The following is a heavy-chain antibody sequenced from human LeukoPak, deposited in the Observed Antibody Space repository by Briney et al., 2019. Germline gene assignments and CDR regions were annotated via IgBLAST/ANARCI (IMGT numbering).Heavy chain of an antibody. D-gene: IGHD2-2*01. J-gene: IGHJ5*02. CDR1: GYTFTGYY. Sequence: ASVKVSCKASGYTFTGYYMHWVRQAPGQGLEWVGWINPNSGGTNYAQKLQGRVTMTRDTSISTAYMELSRLRSDDTAVYYCARDPSSTSNWFDPWGQGTLVTVSS. V-gene: IGHV1-2*02. CDR3: ARDPSSTSNWFDP. CDR2: INPNSGGT.